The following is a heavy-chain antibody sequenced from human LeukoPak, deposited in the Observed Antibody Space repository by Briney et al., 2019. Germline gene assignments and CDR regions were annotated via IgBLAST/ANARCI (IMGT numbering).Heavy chain of an antibody. J-gene: IGHJ6*02. D-gene: IGHD6-13*01. CDR3: AREETAAASYGMDV. V-gene: IGHV4-31*03. CDR1: GRSLSRGGYY. Sequence: SETLSLTCSASGRSLSRGGYYWSWIRQHPGRGLEWIGYMAYSGNSYYNPSLKSRITMTLDTSKNQFSLRLSSVTAADTAVYYCAREETAAASYGMDVWGQGTTVTVSS. CDR2: MAYSGNS.